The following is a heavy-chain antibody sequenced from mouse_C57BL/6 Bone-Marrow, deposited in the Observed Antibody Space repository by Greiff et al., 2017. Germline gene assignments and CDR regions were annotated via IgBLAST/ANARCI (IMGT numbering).Heavy chain of an antibody. V-gene: IGHV1-42*01. CDR2: INPSTGGT. CDR3: ARGDYDGYFDY. J-gene: IGHJ2*01. CDR1: GYSFTGYY. Sequence: VQLKQSGPELVKPGASVKISCKASGYSFTGYYMNWVKQSPEKSLEWIGEINPSTGGTTYNQKFKAKATLTVDKSSSTAYMQLKSLTSEDSAVYYCARGDYDGYFDYWGQGTTLTVSS. D-gene: IGHD2-4*01.